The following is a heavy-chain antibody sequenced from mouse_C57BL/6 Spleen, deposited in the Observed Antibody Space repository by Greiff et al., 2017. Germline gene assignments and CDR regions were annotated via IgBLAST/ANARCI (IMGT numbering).Heavy chain of an antibody. Sequence: LMESGGGLVKPGGSLKLSCAASGFTFSSYAMSWVRQTPEKRLEWVATISDGGSYTYYPDNVKGRFTISRDNAKNNLYLQMSHLKSEDTAMYYCAREDGYYNDWGQGTTLTVSS. CDR1: GFTFSSYA. D-gene: IGHD2-3*01. J-gene: IGHJ2*01. CDR3: AREDGYYND. V-gene: IGHV5-4*01. CDR2: ISDGGSYT.